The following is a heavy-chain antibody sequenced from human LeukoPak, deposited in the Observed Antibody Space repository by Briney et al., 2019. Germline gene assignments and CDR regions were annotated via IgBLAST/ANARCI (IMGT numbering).Heavy chain of an antibody. D-gene: IGHD3-10*01. J-gene: IGHJ6*03. CDR2: MNPNSGNT. CDR1: GYTFTSYD. CDR3: ARGGRGVSMVRGVIFYYMDV. Sequence: ASVKVSCKASGYTFTSYDINWVRQATGQGLEWMGWMNPNSGNTSYAQKFQGRVTITRNTSISTAYMELSSLRSEDTAVYYCARGGRGVSMVRGVIFYYMDVWGKGTTVTVSS. V-gene: IGHV1-8*03.